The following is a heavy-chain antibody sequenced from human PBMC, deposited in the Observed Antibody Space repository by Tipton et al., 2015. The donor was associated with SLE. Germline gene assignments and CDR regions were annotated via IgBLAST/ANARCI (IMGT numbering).Heavy chain of an antibody. Sequence: TLSLTCAVYGGSFSGYYWSWIRQPPGKGLEWIGEINHSGSTNYNPSLKSRVTISVDTSKNQFSLKLSSVTAADTAVYYCARGVAVADPFDYGCGMDVWGQGTTVTVSS. V-gene: IGHV4-34*01. D-gene: IGHD4-17*01. J-gene: IGHJ6*02. CDR1: GGSFSGYY. CDR3: ARGVAVADPFDYGCGMDV. CDR2: INHSGST.